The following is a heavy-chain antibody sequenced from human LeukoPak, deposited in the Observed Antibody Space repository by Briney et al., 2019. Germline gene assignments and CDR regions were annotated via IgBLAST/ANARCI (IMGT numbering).Heavy chain of an antibody. D-gene: IGHD6-13*01. Sequence: GGSLRLSCAASGFTFSSYSMNWVRQAPGKGLEWVSYISSSSSTIYYADSVKGRFTIPRDNAKNSLYLQMNSLRAEDTAVYYCARVHSSSWFLFDYWGQGTLVTVSS. J-gene: IGHJ4*02. CDR2: ISSSSSTI. V-gene: IGHV3-48*04. CDR3: ARVHSSSWFLFDY. CDR1: GFTFSSYS.